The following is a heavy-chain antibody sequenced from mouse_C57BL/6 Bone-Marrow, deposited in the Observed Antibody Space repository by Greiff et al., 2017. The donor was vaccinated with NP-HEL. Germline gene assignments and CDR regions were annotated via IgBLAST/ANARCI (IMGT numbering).Heavy chain of an antibody. Sequence: EVQVVESGGDLVKPGGSLKLSCAASGFTFSSYGMSWVRQTPDKRLAWVATISSGGSYTYYPDSVKGRFTISRDNAKNTLYLQMSSLKSEDTAMYYCARQGELGLFAYWGQGTLVTVSA. CDR2: ISSGGSYT. CDR1: GFTFSSYG. D-gene: IGHD4-1*01. CDR3: ARQGELGLFAY. V-gene: IGHV5-6*01. J-gene: IGHJ3*01.